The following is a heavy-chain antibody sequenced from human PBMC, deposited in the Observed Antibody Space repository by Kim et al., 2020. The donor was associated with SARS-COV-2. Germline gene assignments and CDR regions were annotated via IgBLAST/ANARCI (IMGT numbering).Heavy chain of an antibody. V-gene: IGHV5-51*01. CDR1: GYTFTSYW. D-gene: IGHD6-6*01. J-gene: IGHJ3*02. Sequence: GEYLKISCKGSGYTFTSYWIAWVRQMPGRGLECMGIIYPGDSDTRYSPSFQGQVTISADKSTSTAYLQWSSLKASDTAMYYCTRHRGGSSSDAFDIWGQGTMVIVSS. CDR3: TRHRGGSSSDAFDI. CDR2: IYPGDSDT.